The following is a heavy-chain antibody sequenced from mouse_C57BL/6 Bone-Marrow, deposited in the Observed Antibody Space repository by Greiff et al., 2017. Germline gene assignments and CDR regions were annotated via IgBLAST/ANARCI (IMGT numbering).Heavy chain of an antibody. V-gene: IGHV5-17*01. D-gene: IGHD2-5*01. J-gene: IGHJ4*01. CDR3: ARGYYSNYRGYAMAY. CDR2: ISSGSSTI. Sequence: EVKVEESGGGLVKPGGSLKLSCAASGFTFSDYGMHWVRQAPEKGLEWVAYISSGSSTIYYADTVKGRFTISRDNAKNTLFLQMTSLRSEDTAMYYCARGYYSNYRGYAMAYWGQGTSVTVSS. CDR1: GFTFSDYG.